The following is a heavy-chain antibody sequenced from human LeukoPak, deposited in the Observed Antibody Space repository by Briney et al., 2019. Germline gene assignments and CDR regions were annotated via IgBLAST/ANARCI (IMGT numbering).Heavy chain of an antibody. CDR1: GGSFSGYY. D-gene: IGHD7-27*01. V-gene: IGHV4-34*01. J-gene: IGHJ4*02. CDR2: INHSGST. Sequence: SETLSLTCAGYGGSFSGYYWSWLRQPPGKGLEWIGEINHSGSTNYNPSLKSRVTISVDTSKNQFSLKLSSVTAADTAVYYCARAADWGSRYFDYWGQGTLVTVSS. CDR3: ARAADWGSRYFDY.